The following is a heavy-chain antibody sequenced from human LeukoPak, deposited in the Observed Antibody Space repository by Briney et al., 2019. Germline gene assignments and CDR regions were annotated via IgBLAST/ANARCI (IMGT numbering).Heavy chain of an antibody. CDR3: ARDQSLDDP. D-gene: IGHD1-1*01. CDR1: GFTFSTYK. V-gene: IGHV3-21*01. CDR2: ISSSTYI. J-gene: IGHJ5*02. Sequence: GGSLRLSCAASGFTFSTYKMNWVRQAPGKGLEWVSYISSSTYIYYADSVKGRFTISRDNAKNSLYLQMNSLRAEDTAVYYCARDQSLDDPWGQGTLVTVSS.